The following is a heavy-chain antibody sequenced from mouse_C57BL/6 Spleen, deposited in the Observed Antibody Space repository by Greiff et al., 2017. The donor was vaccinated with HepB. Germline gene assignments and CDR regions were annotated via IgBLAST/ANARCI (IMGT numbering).Heavy chain of an antibody. Sequence: EVQVVESGGGLVQPGGSLSLSCAASGFTFTDYYMSWVRQPPGKALEWLGFIRNKANGYTTEYSASVKGRFTISRDNSQSILYLQMNALRAEDSATYYCARSIYYGYDEYYFDYWGQGTTLTVSS. J-gene: IGHJ2*01. CDR1: GFTFTDYY. CDR3: ARSIYYGYDEYYFDY. CDR2: IRNKANGYTT. D-gene: IGHD2-2*01. V-gene: IGHV7-3*01.